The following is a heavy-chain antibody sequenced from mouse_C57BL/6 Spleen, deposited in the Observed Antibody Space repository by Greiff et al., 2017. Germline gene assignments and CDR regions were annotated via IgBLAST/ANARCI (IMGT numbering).Heavy chain of an antibody. CDR3: AKNWAGTGYWYFDV. CDR2: IWSGGST. Sequence: VKLMESGPGLVQPSQSLSITCTVSGFSLTSYGVHWVRQPPGKGLEWLGVIWSGGSTDYNAAFISRLSISKDNSKSQVFFKMNSLQADDTAIYYCAKNWAGTGYWYFDVWGTGTTVTVSS. V-gene: IGHV2-4*01. J-gene: IGHJ1*03. CDR1: GFSLTSYG. D-gene: IGHD4-1*01.